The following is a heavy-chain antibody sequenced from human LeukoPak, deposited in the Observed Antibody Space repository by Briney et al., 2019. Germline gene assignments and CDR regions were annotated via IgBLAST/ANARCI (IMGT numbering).Heavy chain of an antibody. V-gene: IGHV3-43*02. J-gene: IGHJ4*02. CDR1: GFDFEAYA. CDR2: ISAGGSST. CDR3: EKDWYCGSADCQSLFDH. D-gene: IGHD2-21*01. Sequence: GGSLRLSCAASGFDFEAYAMHWVRQAPGKGLEWVSLISAGGSSTKYADSMKGRFTVSRDNSKGLLYLQMSSLRSEDTAFYYCEKDWYCGSADCQSLFDHWGRGTVVTVSS.